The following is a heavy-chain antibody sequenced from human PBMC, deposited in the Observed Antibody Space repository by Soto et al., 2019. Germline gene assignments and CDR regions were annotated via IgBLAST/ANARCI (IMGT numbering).Heavy chain of an antibody. V-gene: IGHV4-30-2*01. D-gene: IGHD2-8*02. CDR1: GGSISSDGYS. J-gene: IGHJ4*02. CDR2: IYHSGST. CDR3: ARDKNTGLFDY. Sequence: SETLSLTCAVSGGSISSDGYSWSWIRQPPGKGLEWIGYIYHSGSTYYNPSLKSRVTISVDRSKHQFSLKLTSVTAADTAVYYCARDKNTGLFDYWGQGTLVTVSS.